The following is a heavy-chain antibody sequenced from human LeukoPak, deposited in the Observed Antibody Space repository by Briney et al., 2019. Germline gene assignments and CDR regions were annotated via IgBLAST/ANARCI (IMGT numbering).Heavy chain of an antibody. D-gene: IGHD3-10*01. Sequence: SESLSLTCTVSGDSISVDNYYWGWIRRPPGKGLESIGSIYYSGNTYYNPSLKSRVSISVDTSKNQFSLKVTSVTAADTAVYYCARHVGHYYGSGTLPYYYDYWGQGTLVTVSS. CDR2: IYYSGNT. J-gene: IGHJ4*02. V-gene: IGHV4-39*01. CDR3: ARHVGHYYGSGTLPYYYDY. CDR1: GDSISVDNYY.